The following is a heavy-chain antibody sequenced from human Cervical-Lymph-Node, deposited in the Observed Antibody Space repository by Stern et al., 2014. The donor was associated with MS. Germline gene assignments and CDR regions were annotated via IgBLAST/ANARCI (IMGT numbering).Heavy chain of an antibody. Sequence: EVQLVESGGGLVKPGGSLRLSCAASGFTFSSYSMNWVRQAPGKGLEWVSSISSSSSYIYYADSVKGRFTISRDNAKNSLYLQMNSLRAEDTAVYYCAKTRGGFGELFGTYYYYGMDVWGQGTTVTVSS. CDR1: GFTFSSYS. CDR3: AKTRGGFGELFGTYYYYGMDV. J-gene: IGHJ6*02. V-gene: IGHV3-21*01. D-gene: IGHD3-10*01. CDR2: ISSSSSYI.